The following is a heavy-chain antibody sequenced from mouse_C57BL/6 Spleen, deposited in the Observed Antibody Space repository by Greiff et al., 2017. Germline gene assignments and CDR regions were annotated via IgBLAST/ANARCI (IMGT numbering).Heavy chain of an antibody. CDR2: IHPNSGST. CDR1: GYTFTSYW. CDR3: AYYGSSPYYAMDY. Sequence: VQLQQPGAELVKPGASVKLSCKASGYTFTSYWMHWVKQRPGQGLEWIGMIHPNSGSTNYNEKFKSKATLTVDKSSSTAYMQLSSLTSEDSAVYYCAYYGSSPYYAMDYWGQGTSVTVSS. D-gene: IGHD1-1*01. J-gene: IGHJ4*01. V-gene: IGHV1-64*01.